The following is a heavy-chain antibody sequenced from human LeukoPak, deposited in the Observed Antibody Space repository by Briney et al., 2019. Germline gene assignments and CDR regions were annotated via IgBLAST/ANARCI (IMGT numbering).Heavy chain of an antibody. D-gene: IGHD2-15*01. CDR2: ISTTGGTT. V-gene: IGHV3-23*01. CDR1: GFTFSSYS. J-gene: IGHJ6*03. Sequence: GGSLRLSCAASGFTFSSYSMIWVRQAPGKGLEWVSAISTTGGTTYYADSVKGRFTISRDNFKNTLYLQMNSLRAEDTAIYYCAKNGDRGAYCSGGTCYPYYYYCMDVWGKGTTVTISS. CDR3: AKNGDRGAYCSGGTCYPYYYYCMDV.